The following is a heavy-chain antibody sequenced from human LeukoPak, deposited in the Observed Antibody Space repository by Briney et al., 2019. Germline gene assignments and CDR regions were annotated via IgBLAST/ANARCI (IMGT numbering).Heavy chain of an antibody. Sequence: GGSLRLSCAASGVTFSSYAMSWVRQAPGKGLEWVSAISASGGNTFYADSVKGRFTISRDNSKNTLYLQMNSLRAEDTAVYYCAKSASDYGDYAGLYWGQGTLVTVSS. CDR1: GVTFSSYA. CDR3: AKSASDYGDYAGLY. V-gene: IGHV3-23*01. D-gene: IGHD4-17*01. J-gene: IGHJ4*02. CDR2: ISASGGNT.